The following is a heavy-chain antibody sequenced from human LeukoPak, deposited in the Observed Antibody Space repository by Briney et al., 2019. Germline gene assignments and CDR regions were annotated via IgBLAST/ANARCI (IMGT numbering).Heavy chain of an antibody. J-gene: IGHJ6*03. CDR1: GGSISSHY. CDR3: ARVGGAHSSSPEGYYYYMDV. Sequence: SETLSLTCTVAGGSISSHYWSWIRLPPGKGREGMGYTYYSGSTNYNPSLKSRVTISVDTSNNQCSLKRSSVTAADTAVYYCARVGGAHSSSPEGYYYYMDVWGKGTTVTVSS. CDR2: TYYSGST. V-gene: IGHV4-59*11. D-gene: IGHD6-13*01.